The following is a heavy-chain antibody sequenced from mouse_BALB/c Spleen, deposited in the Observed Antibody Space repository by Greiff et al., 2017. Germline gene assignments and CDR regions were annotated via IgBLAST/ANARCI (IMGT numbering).Heavy chain of an antibody. V-gene: IGHV14-3*02. CDR1: GFNIKDTY. J-gene: IGHJ3*01. CDR3: ARNDGYYVSPFAY. D-gene: IGHD2-3*01. CDR2: IDPANGNT. Sequence: EVNLVESGAELVKPGASVKLSCTASGFNIKDTYMHWVKQRPEQGLEWIGRIDPANGNTKYDPKFQGKATITADTSSNTAYLQLSSLTSEDTAVYYCARNDGYYVSPFAYWGQGTLVTVSA.